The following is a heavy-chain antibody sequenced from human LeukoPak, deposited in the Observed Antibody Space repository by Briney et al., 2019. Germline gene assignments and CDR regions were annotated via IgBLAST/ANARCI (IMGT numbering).Heavy chain of an antibody. V-gene: IGHV3-7*01. J-gene: IGHJ3*02. CDR2: IKQDGSEK. Sequence: GFLRLSCAAAGFTFSSYWMSWVRQAPGKGLEWVANIKQDGSEKYYVDSVKGRFTISRDNAKNSLYLQMNSLRAEDTAVYYCARIGSGWGADIWGQGTMVTVSS. CDR3: ARIGSGWGADI. D-gene: IGHD6-19*01. CDR1: GFTFSSYW.